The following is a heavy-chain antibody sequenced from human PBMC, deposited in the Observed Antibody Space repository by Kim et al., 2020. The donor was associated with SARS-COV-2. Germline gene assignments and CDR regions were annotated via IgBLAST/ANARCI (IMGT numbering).Heavy chain of an antibody. D-gene: IGHD1-26*01. J-gene: IGHJ6*01. Sequence: GGSLRLSCAASGFTFSSYAMSWVRQAPGKGLQWVSSLSGTGTFTYYTDSLKGRFTVSRDNAKHSLYLQMNSLRVEDTAVYYCARIVTTHLSYYYGVDGWG. V-gene: IGHV3-21*01. CDR3: ARIVTTHLSYYYGVDG. CDR2: LSGTGTFT. CDR1: GFTFSSYA.